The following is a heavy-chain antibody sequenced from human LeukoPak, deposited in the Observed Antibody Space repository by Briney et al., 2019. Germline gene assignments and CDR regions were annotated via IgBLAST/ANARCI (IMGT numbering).Heavy chain of an antibody. V-gene: IGHV4-31*03. CDR3: ARDHYDSSGYQD. CDR2: IYYSGST. CDR1: GGSISSSSYY. J-gene: IGHJ3*01. Sequence: SETLSLTCTVSGGSISSSSYYWGWIRQPPGKGLEWIGYIYYSGSTYYNPSLKSRVTISVDTSKNQFSLKLSSVTAADTAVYYCARDHYDSSGYQDWGQGTMVTVSS. D-gene: IGHD3-22*01.